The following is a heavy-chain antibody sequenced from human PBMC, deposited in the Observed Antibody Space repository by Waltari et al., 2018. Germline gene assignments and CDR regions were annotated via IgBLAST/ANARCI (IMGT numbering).Heavy chain of an antibody. J-gene: IGHJ4*02. CDR3: ARDFLRVAAAADH. Sequence: QVQLVESGGGVVQPGRSLRLSCAASGFTFRSYGMHWVRQAPGKGLEWVAVIWYDGSNKYYADSLKGRFTISRDNSKNTLYLQMNSLRAEDTAVYYCARDFLRVAAAADHWGQGTLVTVSS. CDR2: IWYDGSNK. CDR1: GFTFRSYG. V-gene: IGHV3-33*01. D-gene: IGHD6-13*01.